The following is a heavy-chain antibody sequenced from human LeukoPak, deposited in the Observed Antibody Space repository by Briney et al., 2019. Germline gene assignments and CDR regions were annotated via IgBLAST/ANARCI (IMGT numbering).Heavy chain of an antibody. Sequence: SETLSLTCTVSGGSISSSTYFRGWVRQPPGKGLEWIGSIYYSGTTYYNPSLKSRVSMSVDTSKNQFSLKLTSVTAADTAVYYCARKYGSSSPHYWGQGTLVSLSS. CDR3: ARKYGSSSPHY. V-gene: IGHV4-39*07. CDR2: IYYSGTT. D-gene: IGHD6-6*01. CDR1: GGSISSSTYF. J-gene: IGHJ4*02.